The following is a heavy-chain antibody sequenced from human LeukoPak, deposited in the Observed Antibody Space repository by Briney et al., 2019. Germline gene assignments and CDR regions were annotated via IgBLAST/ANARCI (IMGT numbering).Heavy chain of an antibody. CDR2: IYPGDSDT. CDR1: GYSFTSYW. J-gene: IGHJ4*02. Sequence: GESLKISCKGSGYSFTSYWIGWVRQMPGKGLEWMGIIYPGDSDTRYSPSFQGQVTISADKSISTAYLQWSSLKASDTAIYYCARRMYYYGSGSYFPFDYWGQGTLVAVSS. V-gene: IGHV5-51*01. CDR3: ARRMYYYGSGSYFPFDY. D-gene: IGHD3-10*01.